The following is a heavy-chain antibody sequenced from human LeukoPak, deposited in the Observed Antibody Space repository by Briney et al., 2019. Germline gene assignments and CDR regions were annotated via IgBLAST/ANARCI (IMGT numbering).Heavy chain of an antibody. D-gene: IGHD2-21*02. Sequence: GGSLRLSCAASEFTFSTYGMHWVRQAPGKGLEWVAVISYDGSTKYYADSVKGRFTISRDNSKNTLFLQMNSLRADDTAVYYCAKARHCGGYCYSLMDYWGQGSLVTVSS. CDR1: EFTFSTYG. CDR2: ISYDGSTK. CDR3: AKARHCGGYCYSLMDY. V-gene: IGHV3-30*18. J-gene: IGHJ4*02.